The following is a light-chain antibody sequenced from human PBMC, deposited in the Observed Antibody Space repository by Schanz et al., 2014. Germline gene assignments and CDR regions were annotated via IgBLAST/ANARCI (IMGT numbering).Light chain of an antibody. CDR2: DVS. CDR1: DVGGYNY. J-gene: IGLJ2*01. Sequence: QSVLTQPPSASGSPGQSVTISCTGTDVGGYNYVSWYQQHPGKAPKLMIYDVSNRPSGVSNRFSGSKSGNTASLTISGLQAEDEADYYCSSFTSSTTVVFGGGTKLTVL. V-gene: IGLV2-14*01. CDR3: SSFTSSTTVV.